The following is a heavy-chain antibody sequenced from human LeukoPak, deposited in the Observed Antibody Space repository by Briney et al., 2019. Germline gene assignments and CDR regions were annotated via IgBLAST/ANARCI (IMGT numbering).Heavy chain of an antibody. J-gene: IGHJ4*02. CDR1: GGSMSPYH. Sequence: SETLSLTCTVSGGSMSPYHWGWIRQPPGKGLEWTGYIYYSGSTNYNPSLKSRVTTQVDRSKNQFSLRLNSVTAADTAVYYCASSILGYYPAFDYWGQGTLVIVSS. CDR2: IYYSGST. CDR3: ASSILGYYPAFDY. V-gene: IGHV4-59*12. D-gene: IGHD3-22*01.